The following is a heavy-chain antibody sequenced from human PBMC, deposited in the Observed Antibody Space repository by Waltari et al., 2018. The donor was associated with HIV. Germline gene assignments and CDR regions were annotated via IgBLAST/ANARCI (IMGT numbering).Heavy chain of an antibody. J-gene: IGHJ6*02. CDR2: ISGSGGST. V-gene: IGHV3-23*01. CDR1: GFTFSHDG. Sequence: EVQVLESGGALVQPGGSLRLSCAASGFTFSHDGMCWVRQAPGKGLEWVSTISGSGGSTYYADSVKGRFTVSRDNSKNTLYLQMNSLRAEDTAVYFCVKEYQYSHSWYSYYGMDVWGQGTTVTVSS. D-gene: IGHD6-13*01. CDR3: VKEYQYSHSWYSYYGMDV.